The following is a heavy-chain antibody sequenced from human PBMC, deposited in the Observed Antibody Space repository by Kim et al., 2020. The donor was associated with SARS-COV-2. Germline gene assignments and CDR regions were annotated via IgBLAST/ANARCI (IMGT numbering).Heavy chain of an antibody. CDR3: AKARGWGSSWFEIDF. D-gene: IGHD6-19*01. Sequence: GGSLRLSCAASGFSFSNSGMHWVRQAPGKGLDWVAVISYEGSDKRYADAVKGRFTISRDNSKNTVFLQMNSVRGDDTAVYYCAKARGWGSSWFEIDFCGQGALVTVSS. CDR1: GFSFSNSG. J-gene: IGHJ4*02. CDR2: ISYEGSDK. V-gene: IGHV3-30*18.